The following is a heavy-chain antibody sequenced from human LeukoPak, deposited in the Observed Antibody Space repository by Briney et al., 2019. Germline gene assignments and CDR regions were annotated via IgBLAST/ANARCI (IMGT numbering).Heavy chain of an antibody. CDR2: FDPEDGET. Sequence: ASVKVSCKVSGYTLKELSMDWVRQAPGKGLEWMGGFDPEDGETIYAQKFQGRVTMTEDTSTDTAYMELSSLRSEDTAVYYCATTISSHIAAASGVAFDIWGQGTMVTVSS. D-gene: IGHD6-13*01. CDR1: GYTLKELS. CDR3: ATTISSHIAAASGVAFDI. V-gene: IGHV1-24*01. J-gene: IGHJ3*02.